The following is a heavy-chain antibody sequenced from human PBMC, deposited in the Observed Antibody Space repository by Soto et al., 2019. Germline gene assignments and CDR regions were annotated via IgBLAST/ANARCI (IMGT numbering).Heavy chain of an antibody. CDR3: ARDRWGDYYYGMDV. J-gene: IGHJ6*02. CDR1: GGSFSGYY. CDR2: INHSGST. V-gene: IGHV4-34*01. D-gene: IGHD3-16*01. Sequence: QVQLQQWGAGLLKPSETLSLTCAVYGGSFSGYYWSWIRQPPGKGLEWIGEINHSGSTNYNPSLKSRVTISVDTSKNQFSLKLSSVTAADTAVYYCARDRWGDYYYGMDVWGQGTPVTVSS.